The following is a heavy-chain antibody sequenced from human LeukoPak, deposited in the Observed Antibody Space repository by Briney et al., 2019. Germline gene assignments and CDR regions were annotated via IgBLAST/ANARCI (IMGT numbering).Heavy chain of an antibody. CDR1: GFTVSSNH. CDR2: IYSGGST. Sequence: GGPLRLSCAASGFTVSSNHMNWVRQAPGKGLEWVSVIYSGGSTYYADSVKGRFTISRHNSKNTLYLQMNSLRAEDTAVYYCARDQSSGGVDYWGQGTLVTVSS. V-gene: IGHV3-53*04. CDR3: ARDQSSGGVDY. D-gene: IGHD3-10*01. J-gene: IGHJ4*02.